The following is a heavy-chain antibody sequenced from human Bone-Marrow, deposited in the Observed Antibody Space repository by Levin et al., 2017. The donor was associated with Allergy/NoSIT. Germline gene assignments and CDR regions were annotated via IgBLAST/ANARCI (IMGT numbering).Heavy chain of an antibody. V-gene: IGHV3-9*01. D-gene: IGHD5-18*01. CDR3: ARAPGYGSGKRYLHL. CDR2: ISWNSGTI. J-gene: IGHJ5*02. Sequence: GGSLRLSCTASGFTFSNYAMHWVRKAPGKGLEWVSGISWNSGTIAYADSVRGRFTISRDNAKDSLYLQMNSLEPEDTALYYCARAPGYGSGKRYLHLWGQGTPVTVSS. CDR1: GFTFSNYA.